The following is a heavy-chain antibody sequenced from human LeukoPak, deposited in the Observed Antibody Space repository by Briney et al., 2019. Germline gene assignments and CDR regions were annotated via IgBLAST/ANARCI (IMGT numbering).Heavy chain of an antibody. Sequence: TSSETLSLTCAVYGGPFSGYYWSWIRQPPGKGLEWIGEINHSGSTNYNPSLKSRVTISVDTSKNQFSLKLSSVTAADTAVYYCARDRRAAVAGYPNEPFDYWGQGTLVTVSS. D-gene: IGHD6-19*01. J-gene: IGHJ4*02. CDR3: ARDRRAAVAGYPNEPFDY. V-gene: IGHV4-34*01. CDR1: GGPFSGYY. CDR2: INHSGST.